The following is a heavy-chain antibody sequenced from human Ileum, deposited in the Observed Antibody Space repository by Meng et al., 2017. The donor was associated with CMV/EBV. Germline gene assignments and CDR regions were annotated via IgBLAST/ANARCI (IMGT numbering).Heavy chain of an antibody. CDR2: FHSSGTT. CDR1: LGSITSSEFY. CDR3: ARVFNF. J-gene: IGHJ4*02. D-gene: IGHD3-10*02. Sequence: TLSLTCIFSLGSITSSEFYLGWFRQPPGKGLEWIGSFHSSGTTYYNPSLKSRATISADSSRNRFSLSVNSATAADTAVYYCARVFNFWGQGTLVTVSS. V-gene: IGHV4-39*07.